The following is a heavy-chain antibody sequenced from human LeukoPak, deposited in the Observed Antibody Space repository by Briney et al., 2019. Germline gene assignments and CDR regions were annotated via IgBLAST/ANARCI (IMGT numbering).Heavy chain of an antibody. CDR3: AKGLVTFDY. Sequence: WRSLRLSCAASGFTFSSYGMHWVRQAPGQGLEWVAVISYDGSNKYYADSVKGRFTISRDNSKNTLYLQMNSLRAEDTAVYYCAKGLVTFDYWGQGTLVTVSS. D-gene: IGHD1-26*01. CDR2: ISYDGSNK. V-gene: IGHV3-30*18. CDR1: GFTFSSYG. J-gene: IGHJ4*02.